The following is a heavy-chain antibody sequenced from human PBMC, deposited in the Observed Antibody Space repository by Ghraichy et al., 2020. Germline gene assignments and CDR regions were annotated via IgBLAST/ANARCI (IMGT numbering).Heavy chain of an antibody. J-gene: IGHJ4*01. CDR2: ISYDGSNK. V-gene: IGHV3-30*04. D-gene: IGHD7-27*01. Sequence: GGSLRLSCAASGFTFSTYSMHWVRQAPGKGLEWVAFISYDGSNKYYADSVKGRFTISRDNSKNTLYLQMNSLRAEDTAVYYCAGQGDRLGSYIDYWGQRTLVNVCS. CDR3: AGQGDRLGSYIDY. CDR1: GFTFSTYS.